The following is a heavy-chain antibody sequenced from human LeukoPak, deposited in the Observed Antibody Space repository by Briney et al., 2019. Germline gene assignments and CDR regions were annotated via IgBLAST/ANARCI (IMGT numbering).Heavy chain of an antibody. V-gene: IGHV4-59*11. D-gene: IGHD2-15*01. CDR1: GGSISSHY. Sequence: SETLSLTCTVSGGSISSHYWTWIRQSPVKGPEWIGDISSSGSTSYNPSLKSRVTISIDTSKNQFSLKLSSVTAADTAVYYCGRDALVGYFSYYYMDVWGKGTTVTVSS. CDR3: GRDALVGYFSYYYMDV. CDR2: ISSSGST. J-gene: IGHJ6*03.